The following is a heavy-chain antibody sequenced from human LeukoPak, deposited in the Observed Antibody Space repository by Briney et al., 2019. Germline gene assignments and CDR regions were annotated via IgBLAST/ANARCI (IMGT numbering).Heavy chain of an antibody. V-gene: IGHV1-8*01. J-gene: IGHJ4*02. CDR3: AREAPMSGSYSYYFDY. CDR2: MNPNSGNT. CDR1: GYTFTSYD. D-gene: IGHD3-10*01. Sequence: GASVKVSCKASGYTFTSYDINWVRQATGQGLEWMGWMNPNSGNTGYAQKFQGRVTMTRNTSISTAYMELSSLRSEDTAVYYCAREAPMSGSYSYYFDYWGQGTLATVSS.